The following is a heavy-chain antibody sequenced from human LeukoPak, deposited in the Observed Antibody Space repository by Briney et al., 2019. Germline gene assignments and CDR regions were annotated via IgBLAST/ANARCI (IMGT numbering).Heavy chain of an antibody. Sequence: SETLSLTCAVYGGSFSGYYWSWIRQPPGKGLEWIGEINHSGSTNYNPSLKSRVTISVDTSKNQFSLKLSSVTAADTAVYYCARGPDYYGSGSYYFWDWGQGTLVTVSS. J-gene: IGHJ4*02. D-gene: IGHD3-10*01. CDR1: GGSFSGYY. V-gene: IGHV4-34*01. CDR3: ARGPDYYGSGSYYFWD. CDR2: INHSGST.